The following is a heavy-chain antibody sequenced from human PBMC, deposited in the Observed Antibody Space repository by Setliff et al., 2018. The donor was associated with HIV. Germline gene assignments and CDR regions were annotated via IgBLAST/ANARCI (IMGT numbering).Heavy chain of an antibody. J-gene: IGHJ4*02. D-gene: IGHD3-22*01. CDR2: INTNTWNP. Sequence: ASVKVSCKASGYTFTTYSIIWVRQAPGQGLEWMGWINTNTWNPMYPQDFTGRFVFTLDTSVSTAYLQISSLRAEDTAVYYCARGAYQYYDSSGYYQGNFDYWGQGTLVTVSS. CDR1: GYTFTTYS. V-gene: IGHV7-4-1*02. CDR3: ARGAYQYYDSSGYYQGNFDY.